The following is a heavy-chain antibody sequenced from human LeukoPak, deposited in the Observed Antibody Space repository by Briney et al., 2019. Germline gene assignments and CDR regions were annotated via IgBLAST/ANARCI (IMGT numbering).Heavy chain of an antibody. V-gene: IGHV3-23*01. Sequence: GGSLRLSCAASGFTFSSYAMSWVRQAPGKGLEWVSAISGSGGSTYYADSVKGRFTISRDNSKNTLYLQMNSLRAEDTAVYYCAKGTLVPAAQGDAFDIWGQGTMVTVSS. J-gene: IGHJ3*02. D-gene: IGHD2-2*01. CDR1: GFTFSSYA. CDR3: AKGTLVPAAQGDAFDI. CDR2: ISGSGGST.